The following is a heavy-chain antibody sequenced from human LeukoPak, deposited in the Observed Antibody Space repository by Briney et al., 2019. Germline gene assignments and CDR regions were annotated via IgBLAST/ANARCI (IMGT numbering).Heavy chain of an antibody. CDR3: ARDRPDFWSGYDYGMDV. J-gene: IGHJ6*02. CDR1: GFTFSSYA. D-gene: IGHD3-3*01. V-gene: IGHV3-21*01. Sequence: PGGSLRLSCAASGFTFSSYAMGWVRQAPGKGLEWVSSISSTSSYIYYADSVKGRFTISRDNAKNSLYLQMNSLRAEDTAVYYCARDRPDFWSGYDYGMDVWGQGTTVTVSS. CDR2: ISSTSSYI.